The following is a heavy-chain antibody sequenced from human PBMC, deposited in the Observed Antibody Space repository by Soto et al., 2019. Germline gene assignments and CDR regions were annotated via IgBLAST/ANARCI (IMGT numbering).Heavy chain of an antibody. CDR2: ISGSGGST. V-gene: IGHV3-23*01. J-gene: IGHJ6*03. CDR3: AKGNLGPYYMDV. D-gene: IGHD4-4*01. Sequence: GGSLRLSCAASGFTFSSYAMSWVRQAPGKGLEWVSAISGSGGSTYYADSVKGRFTISRDNSKNTLYLRMNSLRAEDTAVYYCAKGNLGPYYMDVWGKGTTVTVSS. CDR1: GFTFSSYA.